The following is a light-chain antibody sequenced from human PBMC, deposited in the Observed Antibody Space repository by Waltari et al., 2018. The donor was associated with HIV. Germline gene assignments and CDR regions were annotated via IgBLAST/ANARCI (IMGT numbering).Light chain of an antibody. V-gene: IGLV1-44*01. CDR1: TSNIGSNT. J-gene: IGLJ3*02. Sequence: QSVLTQPPSASGTPGQRVTISCSGSTSNIGSNTINWYQQLPGKAPKLLIYSNNQRPSGVPDRFSGSKSGTSASLAISGLQSEDEADYSCAAWDDSLNGPVFGGGTKLTVL. CDR2: SNN. CDR3: AAWDDSLNGPV.